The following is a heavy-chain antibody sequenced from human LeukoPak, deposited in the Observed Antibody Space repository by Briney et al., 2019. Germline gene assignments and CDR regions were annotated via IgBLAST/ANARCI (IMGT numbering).Heavy chain of an antibody. J-gene: IGHJ4*02. D-gene: IGHD1-26*01. CDR2: ISAVGRTT. V-gene: IGHV3-23*01. CDR1: GFSFDNYA. CDR3: VRNTGSSYTLPDY. Sequence: GGSLRLSCAASGFSFDNYAMDWVRQAPGKGLAWVSAISAVGRTTYYADSVKGRFTISRDNSKNTLYLQMNSLRAEDTAVYYSVRNTGSSYTLPDYWGQGTLVTVSS.